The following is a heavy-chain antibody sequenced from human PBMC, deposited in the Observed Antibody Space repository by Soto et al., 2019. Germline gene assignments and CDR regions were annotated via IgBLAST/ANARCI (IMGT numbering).Heavy chain of an antibody. Sequence: ASVKVSCKVSGYTLTELSMHWVRQAPGKGLEWMGGFDPEDGETIYAQKFQGRVTMTEDTSTDTAYMELSSLRSEDTAVYYCATIKRGYYDSSGPLAFDIWGQGTMVTVSS. CDR1: GYTLTELS. V-gene: IGHV1-24*01. CDR2: FDPEDGET. D-gene: IGHD3-22*01. CDR3: ATIKRGYYDSSGPLAFDI. J-gene: IGHJ3*02.